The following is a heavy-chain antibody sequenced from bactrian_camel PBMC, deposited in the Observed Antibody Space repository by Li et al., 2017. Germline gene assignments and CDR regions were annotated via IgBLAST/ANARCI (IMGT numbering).Heavy chain of an antibody. CDR1: GFAFSGYA. CDR3: AASPATISLWTTWVPY. J-gene: IGHJ4*01. D-gene: IGHD5*01. CDR2: IDNDGTT. V-gene: IGHV3S42*01. Sequence: EVQLVESGGGLVQPGGSLRLSCAASGFAFSGYAMSWVRQAPGKEREGVAGIDNDGTTRYRDSVKGRFTISKDNAKNTLYLQMNSLKPEDTAMYYCAASPATISLWTTWVPYWGQGTQVTVS.